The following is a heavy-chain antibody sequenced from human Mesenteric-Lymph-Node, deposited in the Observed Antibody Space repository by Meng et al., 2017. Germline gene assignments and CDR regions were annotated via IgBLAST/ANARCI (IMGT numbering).Heavy chain of an antibody. Sequence: SETLSLTCTVSPGSFSTYYWSWIRQPPGKGLEWIGYVYATGSTRYNPSLKNRLTLSVDTSKNQFSLKLSSVTAADSAVYYCARDNGLLAWYNFDYWGQGTLVTVSS. V-gene: IGHV4-59*12. CDR1: PGSFSTYY. CDR3: ARDNGLLAWYNFDY. CDR2: VYATGST. J-gene: IGHJ4*02. D-gene: IGHD1-1*01.